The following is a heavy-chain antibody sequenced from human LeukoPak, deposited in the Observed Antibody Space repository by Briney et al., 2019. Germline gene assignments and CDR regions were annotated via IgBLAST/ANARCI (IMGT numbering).Heavy chain of an antibody. CDR1: GGSISSYY. CDR3: AREAVTNAFDI. D-gene: IGHD3-10*01. Sequence: PSETLSLTCTVSGGSISSYYWSWIRQPPGKGLEWIGYIYYSGSTNYNPPLKSRVTISVDTSKNQFSLKLSSVTAADTAVYYCAREAVTNAFDIWGQGTMVTVSS. J-gene: IGHJ3*02. CDR2: IYYSGST. V-gene: IGHV4-59*01.